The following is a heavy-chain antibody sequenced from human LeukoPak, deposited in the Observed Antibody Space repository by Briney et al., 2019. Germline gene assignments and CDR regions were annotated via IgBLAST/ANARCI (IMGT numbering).Heavy chain of an antibody. D-gene: IGHD6-19*01. Sequence: GGSLRLSCTASGFTFSSYWMNWVRQAPGKGLEWVANIKQDGSEKYYVDSVKGRFTISRDNAKKSLYLQMNGLKSEDTAVYYCATTGGWYFDNWGQGTLVTVSS. CDR2: IKQDGSEK. CDR1: GFTFSSYW. CDR3: ATTGGWYFDN. V-gene: IGHV3-7*05. J-gene: IGHJ4*02.